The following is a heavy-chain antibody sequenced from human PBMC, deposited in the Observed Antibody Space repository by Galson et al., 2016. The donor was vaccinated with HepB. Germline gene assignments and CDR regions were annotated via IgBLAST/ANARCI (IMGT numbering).Heavy chain of an antibody. Sequence: SETLSLTCSVSDGVISGSSQYWGWIRQPPGKGLEWIGTLYNSGNAYYNPSLKNRVTISADTAKNQFSVRLSSVTAGDTAVYYCVHSGWLQGGVSPIFDHWGQGTLVTVSS. CDR3: VHSGWLQGGVSPIFDH. D-gene: IGHD6-19*01. J-gene: IGHJ4*02. CDR2: LYNSGNA. CDR1: DGVISGSSQY. V-gene: IGHV4-39*01.